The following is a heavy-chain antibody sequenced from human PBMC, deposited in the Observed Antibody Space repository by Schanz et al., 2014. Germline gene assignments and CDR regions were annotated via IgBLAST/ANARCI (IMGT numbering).Heavy chain of an antibody. Sequence: QVQLVQSGSELKKPGASVKVSCKASGYTFTGHHMHWVRQAPGQGLEWMGRIYLSDGSTRYAQKFQGRVTVTRDTSTTTVYMDLSSLISEDTAVYYCAFDRDDAYDIWGQGTTVTVSS. CDR2: IYLSDGST. V-gene: IGHV1-46*01. CDR3: AFDRDDAYDI. CDR1: GYTFTGHH. D-gene: IGHD3-9*01. J-gene: IGHJ3*02.